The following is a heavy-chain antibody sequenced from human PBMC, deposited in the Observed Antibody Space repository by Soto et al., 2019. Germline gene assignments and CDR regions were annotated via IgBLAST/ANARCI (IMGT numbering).Heavy chain of an antibody. CDR1: GFFFSSYT. Sequence: VQLLESGGGLVQPGGSLRLSCVGSGFFFSSYTMTWVRQAPGKGLEWVSSFSATSENTYYADSVRGRSTISRDNSKNTLFLQMNSLTAEDTAMYYCAKARDQQWVRLPFDYWGQGILVSVSS. D-gene: IGHD6-19*01. J-gene: IGHJ4*02. CDR2: FSATSENT. V-gene: IGHV3-23*01. CDR3: AKARDQQWVRLPFDY.